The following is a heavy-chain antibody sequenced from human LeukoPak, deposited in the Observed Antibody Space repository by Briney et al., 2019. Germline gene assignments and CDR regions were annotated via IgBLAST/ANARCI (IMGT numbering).Heavy chain of an antibody. V-gene: IGHV4-59*01. CDR3: ARDHVGWFDP. CDR1: GGSINSYY. J-gene: IGHJ5*02. CDR2: ICYSGST. Sequence: PSETLSLTCTVSGGSINSYYWSWIRQPPGKGLEWIGYICYSGSTNYNPSLKSRVTISVDTSKNQFSLKLSSVTAADTAVYYCARDHVGWFDPWGQGTLVTVSS.